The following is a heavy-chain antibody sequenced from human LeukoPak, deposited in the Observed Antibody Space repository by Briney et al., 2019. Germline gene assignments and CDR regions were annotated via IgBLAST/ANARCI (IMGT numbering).Heavy chain of an antibody. J-gene: IGHJ3*02. D-gene: IGHD7-27*01. CDR2: ISSSSSYI. V-gene: IGHV3-21*01. CDR3: ASNPNWGNVYAFDI. Sequence: GGSLRLSGAASGFTFSSYSMNWVRQAPGKGLEWVSSISSSSSYIYYADSVKGRFTIPRDNAKNSLYLQMNSLRAEDTAVYYCASNPNWGNVYAFDIWGQGTMVTVSS. CDR1: GFTFSSYS.